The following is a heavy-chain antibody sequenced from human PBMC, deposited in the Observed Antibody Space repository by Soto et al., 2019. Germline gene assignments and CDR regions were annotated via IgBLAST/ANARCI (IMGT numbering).Heavy chain of an antibody. J-gene: IGHJ5*02. CDR1: GCSFSSYY. V-gene: IGHV4-59*12. CDR2: INYSGST. Sequence: AETLSLTCTASGCSFSSYYWSWIRQPPGKGLEWIGYINYSGSTNYNPSLKSRFTISVDTSKNQFSLKMSSVTAADTAVYYCARGRRIQLWHNWFDPWGQGTLVTVSS. CDR3: ARGRRIQLWHNWFDP. D-gene: IGHD5-18*01.